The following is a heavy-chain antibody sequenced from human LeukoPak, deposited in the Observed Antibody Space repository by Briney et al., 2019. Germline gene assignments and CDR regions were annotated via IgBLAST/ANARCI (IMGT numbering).Heavy chain of an antibody. Sequence: SETLSLTCTVSGGSIGSYYWSWIRQPPGKGLEWIGYIYSSGSTNYNPSLKSRVTISVDTSKNQFSLKLSSVTAADTAVYYCARRGPTLVDYWGQGTLVTVSS. CDR3: ARRGPTLVDY. CDR1: GGSIGSYY. D-gene: IGHD3-10*01. CDR2: IYSSGST. J-gene: IGHJ4*02. V-gene: IGHV4-59*08.